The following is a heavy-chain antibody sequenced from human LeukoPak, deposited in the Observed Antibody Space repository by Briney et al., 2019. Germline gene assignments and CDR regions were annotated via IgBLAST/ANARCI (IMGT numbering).Heavy chain of an antibody. CDR2: ISYSGNS. D-gene: IGHD5-18*01. J-gene: IGHJ4*02. V-gene: IGHV4-39*01. Sequence: SETLSLTCTVSGGSIWNSNYYWGWIRQPPGKGLEWIGSISYSGNSYYTPSLESRVTISVDTSKNQFSLKLTSVTAADTAVYYCARQGGNTYGPVDYWGQGILDTVSS. CDR1: GGSIWNSNYY. CDR3: ARQGGNTYGPVDY.